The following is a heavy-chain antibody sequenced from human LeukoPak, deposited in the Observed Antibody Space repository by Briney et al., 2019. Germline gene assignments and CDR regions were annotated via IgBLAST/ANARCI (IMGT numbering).Heavy chain of an antibody. CDR2: IDTAGGT. CDR3: AISRGEFGSYSDAFDI. J-gene: IGHJ3*02. D-gene: IGHD3-10*01. V-gene: IGHV3-13*04. CDR1: GFIFSRYD. Sequence: GGSLRLSCADPGFIFSRYDMQWVRQTTGEGLEWVSGIDTAGGTYYPGSAKGRFTISRDNAKNSLYLQINSLRAGDTALYYSAISRGEFGSYSDAFDIWGQGTMVTVSS.